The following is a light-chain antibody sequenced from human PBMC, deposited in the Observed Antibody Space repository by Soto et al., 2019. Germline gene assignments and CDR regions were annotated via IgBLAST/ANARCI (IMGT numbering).Light chain of an antibody. CDR1: QSVRSG. CDR2: GAV. CDR3: QQYDSWPPT. J-gene: IGKJ2*01. Sequence: EVVLTQSPGTLSVSPGERATLSCRASQSVRSGLAWFQHRPGQAPRLLIYGAVTRATGVPARFSGSVSGTEFSLTISSLQSDDFTIYLCQQYDSWPPTFGQGTKLETK. V-gene: IGKV3-15*01.